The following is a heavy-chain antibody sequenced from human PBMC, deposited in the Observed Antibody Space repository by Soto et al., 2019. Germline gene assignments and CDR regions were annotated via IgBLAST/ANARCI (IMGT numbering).Heavy chain of an antibody. CDR1: GGTFDAYT. J-gene: IGHJ6*02. Sequence: QVQLVQSGAEVRKPGSSVRVSCKASGGTFDAYTITWVRQAPGQGLEWMGGIIPLFGTANYAQKFQGRVTITADESTTPAHMELRSLRSEATAVYFCARLGTKAMDVWGRGTTVTISS. V-gene: IGHV1-69*01. CDR2: IIPLFGTA. D-gene: IGHD2-2*01. CDR3: ARLGTKAMDV.